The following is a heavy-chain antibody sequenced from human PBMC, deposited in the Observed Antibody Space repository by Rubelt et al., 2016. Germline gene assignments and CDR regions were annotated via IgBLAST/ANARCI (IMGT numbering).Heavy chain of an antibody. CDR2: ISSSGNTR. D-gene: IGHD3-22*01. CDR3: ASPSVVDFDY. J-gene: IGHJ4*02. CDR1: GFTFSTFS. Sequence: EVQLVESGGGLVQPGGSLRLSCAASGFTFSTFSMTWVRQAPGKGLEWVAYISSSGNTRDYADSVKGRFTISRDNAKNSLYLQMTSLRAEDTAVYYCASPSVVDFDYWGRGTLVTVSS. V-gene: IGHV3-48*03.